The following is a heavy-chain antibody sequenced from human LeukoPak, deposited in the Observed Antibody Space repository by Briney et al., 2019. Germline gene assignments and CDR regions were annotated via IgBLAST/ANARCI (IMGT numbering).Heavy chain of an antibody. D-gene: IGHD6-6*01. Sequence: ASVKVSCKASGYTFTSYDINWVRQATGQGLEWMGWMNPNSGNTAYAQKFQGRVAMSRDTSISTAYMELSSLRSEDTAVYYCARLPKYSRPLDYWGQGTLVTVSS. CDR1: GYTFTSYD. J-gene: IGHJ4*02. CDR3: ARLPKYSRPLDY. CDR2: MNPNSGNT. V-gene: IGHV1-8*01.